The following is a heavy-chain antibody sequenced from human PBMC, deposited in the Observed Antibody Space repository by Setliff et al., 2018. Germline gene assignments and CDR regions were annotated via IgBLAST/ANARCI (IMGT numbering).Heavy chain of an antibody. Sequence: LSLTCTVSGDSITSGSYYWSWVRQPAGQGLEWIGQIYTRGSTNENPSLKSRVTISVDTSKNQVSLRLTSVTAADTAIYYCAKATGFGELFIWGQGTLVTSPQ. V-gene: IGHV4-61*09. CDR3: AKATGFGELFI. CDR1: GDSITSGSYY. CDR2: IYTRGST. J-gene: IGHJ4*02. D-gene: IGHD3-10*01.